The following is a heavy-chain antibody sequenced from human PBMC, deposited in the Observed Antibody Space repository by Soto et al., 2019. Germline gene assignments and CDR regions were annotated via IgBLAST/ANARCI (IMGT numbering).Heavy chain of an antibody. CDR1: GYTFTSYD. CDR2: MNPNSGNT. CDR3: ARAPLGIIVAPDF. D-gene: IGHD3-22*01. Sequence: VKVSCKASGYTFTSYDINWVRQATGQGLEWMGWMNPNSGNTGYAQKFQGRVTMTRNTSISTTYMDLSSLTSEDTAVYYCARAPLGIIVAPDFWGQGTLVTVSS. V-gene: IGHV1-8*01. J-gene: IGHJ4*02.